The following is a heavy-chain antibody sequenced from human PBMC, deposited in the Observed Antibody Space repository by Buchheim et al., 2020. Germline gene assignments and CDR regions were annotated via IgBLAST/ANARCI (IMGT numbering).Heavy chain of an antibody. V-gene: IGHV1-2*02. CDR2: INPNSGGT. J-gene: IGHJ2*01. D-gene: IGHD4-17*01. Sequence: QVQLVQSGAEVKKPGASVKVSCKASGYTFTGYYMHWVRQAPGQGLEWMGWINPNSGGTNYAKKFQGRVTMTRDTSISTAYMELSRLRSDDTAVYYCARGMTTVIPPVCHFDLWGRGTL. CDR3: ARGMTTVIPPVCHFDL. CDR1: GYTFTGYY.